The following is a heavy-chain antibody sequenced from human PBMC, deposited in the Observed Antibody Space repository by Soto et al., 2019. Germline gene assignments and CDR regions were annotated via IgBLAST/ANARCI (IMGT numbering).Heavy chain of an antibody. CDR1: GFTFSSYS. CDR2: ISSSSSYI. Sequence: PGGSLRLSCAASGFTFSSYSMNWVRQAPGKGLEWVSSISSSSSYIYYADSVKGRFTISRDNAKNSLYLQMNSLRAEDTAVYYCARVDATAAGRPAGDYWGQGTLVTVSS. CDR3: ARVDATAAGRPAGDY. J-gene: IGHJ4*02. D-gene: IGHD6-13*01. V-gene: IGHV3-21*01.